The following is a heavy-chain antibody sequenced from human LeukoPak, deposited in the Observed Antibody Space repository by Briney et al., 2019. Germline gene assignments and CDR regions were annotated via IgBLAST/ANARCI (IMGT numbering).Heavy chain of an antibody. D-gene: IGHD3-22*01. V-gene: IGHV4-4*07. J-gene: IGHJ3*02. CDR2: IYATGST. CDR3: ARDYTMTHAFDI. CDR1: GGSIGRYY. Sequence: PSETLSLTCTVSGGSIGRYYWNWIRQPAGGGPEWIGRIYATGSTNYNPSLESRVTMSVDTSKNQFSLKLNSVTAADTAMYYCARDYTMTHAFDIWGQGTLVTVSS.